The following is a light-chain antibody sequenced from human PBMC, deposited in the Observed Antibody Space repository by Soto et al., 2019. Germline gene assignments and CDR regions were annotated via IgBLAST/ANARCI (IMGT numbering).Light chain of an antibody. CDR1: QSVTSTY. Sequence: EIVLTQSPGTLSLSPGERATLSCRASQSVTSTYLAWYQQKPGQAPRLLIYGASSRAIGIPDRFSGSVSGSDFILTINRLEPEDFAVYYCQQYGSSPRYTFGQGTKLEIK. J-gene: IGKJ2*01. CDR3: QQYGSSPRYT. CDR2: GAS. V-gene: IGKV3-20*01.